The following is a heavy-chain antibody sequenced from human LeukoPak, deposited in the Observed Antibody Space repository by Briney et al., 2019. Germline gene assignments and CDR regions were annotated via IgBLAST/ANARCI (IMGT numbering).Heavy chain of an antibody. V-gene: IGHV5-51*01. J-gene: IGHJ5*01. CDR1: GYSFTSYW. D-gene: IGHD6-13*01. CDR3: ARLKGIAAAVSWFDS. Sequence: GESLKISCKGSGYSFTSYWIGWVRQMPGKGLEWMRIIYPGDSDTRYSPSFQGQVTISADKSISTAYLQWSSLKASDTAMYYCARLKGIAAAVSWFDSWGQGTLVTVSS. CDR2: IYPGDSDT.